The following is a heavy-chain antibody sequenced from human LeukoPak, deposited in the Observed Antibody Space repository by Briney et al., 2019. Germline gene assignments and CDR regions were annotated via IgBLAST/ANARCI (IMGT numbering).Heavy chain of an antibody. J-gene: IGHJ5*02. D-gene: IGHD2-15*01. V-gene: IGHV4-34*01. CDR3: ARDRSTGCSGGSCYSYNWFDP. CDR2: INHSGST. CDR1: GGSFSGYY. Sequence: PSETLSLTCAVYGGSFSGYYWSWIRQPPGKGLEWIGEINHSGSTNYNPSLKSRVTISVDTSKNQFSLKLSSVTAADTAVYYCARDRSTGCSGGSCYSYNWFDPWGQGTLVTVSS.